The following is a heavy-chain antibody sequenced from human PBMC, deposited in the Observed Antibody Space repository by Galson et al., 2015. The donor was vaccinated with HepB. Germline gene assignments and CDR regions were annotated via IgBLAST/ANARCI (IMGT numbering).Heavy chain of an antibody. J-gene: IGHJ3*02. Sequence: QSGAEVKKPGESLKISCKGSGYSFTSYWISWVRQMPGKGLEWMGRIDPSDSYTNYSPSFQGHVTISADKSISTAYLQWSSLKASDTAMYYCARSDPVVPAAIVGSFGIWGQGTMVTVSS. D-gene: IGHD2-2*02. CDR3: ARSDPVVPAAIVGSFGI. CDR2: IDPSDSYT. CDR1: GYSFTSYW. V-gene: IGHV5-10-1*01.